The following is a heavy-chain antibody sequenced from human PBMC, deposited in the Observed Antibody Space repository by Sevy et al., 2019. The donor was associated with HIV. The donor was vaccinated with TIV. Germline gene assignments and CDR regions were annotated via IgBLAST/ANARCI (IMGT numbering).Heavy chain of an antibody. CDR1: GYSFTNYG. CDR2: ISGYNGYT. J-gene: IGHJ5*01. CDR3: AKEGKNIRSGFDS. Sequence: ASVKVSCKASGYSFTNYGIGWVRQAPGQGLEWMGWISGYNGYTNYAQNLQGRVTMTTDTSTSTAYMELRSLRSDDTAIYYCAKEGKNIRSGFDSWGQGTLVTVSS. D-gene: IGHD3-3*02. V-gene: IGHV1-18*01.